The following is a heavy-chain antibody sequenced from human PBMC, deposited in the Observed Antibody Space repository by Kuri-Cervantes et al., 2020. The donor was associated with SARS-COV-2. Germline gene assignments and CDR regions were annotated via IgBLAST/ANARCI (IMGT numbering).Heavy chain of an antibody. J-gene: IGHJ5*02. V-gene: IGHV4-61*02. CDR2: FYTTERI. CDR1: GASISNGSYY. CDR3: ARHRWFDP. Sequence: SCTVSGASISNGSYYWSWIRQPAGKGLEWIGRFYTTERINYNPSLKSRVTISVDTSKNQFSLRLTSVTAADTAVYYCARHRWFDPWGQGTLVTVSS. D-gene: IGHD1-14*01.